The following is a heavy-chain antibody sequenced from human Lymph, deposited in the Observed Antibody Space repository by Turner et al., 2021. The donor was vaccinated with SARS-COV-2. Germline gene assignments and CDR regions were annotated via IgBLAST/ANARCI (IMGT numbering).Heavy chain of an antibody. CDR3: ARDLDTAGGMDV. Sequence: EVQLVESGGGLVQPGGSLRLSCAASGITVSRNYMSWVRQAPGKGLEWVSVIYSVGSSYYADSVKGRFTISRHNSKNTLYLQMNSLRAEDTAVYYCARDLDTAGGMDVWGQGTTVTVSS. D-gene: IGHD5-18*01. CDR2: IYSVGSS. V-gene: IGHV3-53*04. CDR1: GITVSRNY. J-gene: IGHJ6*02.